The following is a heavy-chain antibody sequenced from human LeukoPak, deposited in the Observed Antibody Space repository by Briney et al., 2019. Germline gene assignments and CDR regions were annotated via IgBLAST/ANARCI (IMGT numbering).Heavy chain of an antibody. CDR1: GFTFSNYG. CDR3: AKEPHYYYDSSGYYDY. CDR2: IWYDGSDK. V-gene: IGHV3-30*02. D-gene: IGHD3-22*01. Sequence: PGGSLRLSCAASGFTFSNYGMHWVRQPPDKGLEWVAVIWYDGSDKYYAESVKGRFTISRDNSKNTVFLQMNSLRAEDTAVYYCAKEPHYYYDSSGYYDYWGQGTLVTVSS. J-gene: IGHJ4*02.